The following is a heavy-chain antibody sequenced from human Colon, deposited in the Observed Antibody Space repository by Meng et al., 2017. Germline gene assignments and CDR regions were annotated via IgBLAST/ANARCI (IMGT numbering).Heavy chain of an antibody. CDR3: ARNSAAGVDY. CDR2: IYHSGST. J-gene: IGHJ4*02. Sequence: QWQLREWGPGTGRPSGTLPLTWPVSGGSISSRNWWSWVRQPPGKGLEWIGEIYHSGSTNYNPSLKSRVTISVDKSKNQFSLKLSSVTAADTAVYYCARNSAAGVDYWGQGTLVTVSS. V-gene: IGHV4-4*02. CDR1: GGSISSRNW. D-gene: IGHD6-13*01.